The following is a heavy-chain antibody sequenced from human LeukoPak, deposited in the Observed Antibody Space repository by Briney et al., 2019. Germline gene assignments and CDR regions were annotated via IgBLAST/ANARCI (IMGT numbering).Heavy chain of an antibody. Sequence: GGSLRLSCKASGFTFGDYAMTWVRQAPGKGLEWVGFIRSKIYGGTAEYAASVQGRFTISRDDSKGIAYLQMNSLKTEDTAVYYCTRDQTPYYWGQGTLVTVSS. CDR3: TRDQTPYY. V-gene: IGHV3-49*04. J-gene: IGHJ4*02. CDR1: GFTFGDYA. CDR2: IRSKIYGGTA.